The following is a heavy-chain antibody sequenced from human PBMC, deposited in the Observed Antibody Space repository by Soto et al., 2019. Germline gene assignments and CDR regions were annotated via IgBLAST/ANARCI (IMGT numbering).Heavy chain of an antibody. Sequence: GGSLILSCAASGFTFSSYAMHWVRQAPGKGLEYVSAISSNGGSTYYANSVKGRFTISRDNSKNTLYLQMGSLRAEDIAVYYCARDRCSGGSCYSFSDYWGQGTLVTVSS. CDR1: GFTFSSYA. CDR2: ISSNGGST. V-gene: IGHV3-64*01. D-gene: IGHD2-15*01. CDR3: ARDRCSGGSCYSFSDY. J-gene: IGHJ4*02.